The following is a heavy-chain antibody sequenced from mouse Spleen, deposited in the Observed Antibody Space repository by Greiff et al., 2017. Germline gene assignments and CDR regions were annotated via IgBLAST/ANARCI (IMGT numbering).Heavy chain of an antibody. D-gene: IGHD4-1*02. CDR1: GFTFSSYA. CDR3: ARPTGWYFDV. Sequence: EVQGVESGGGLVKPGGSLKLSCAASGFTFSSYAMSWVRQTPEKRLEWVAAINSNGGSTYYPDTVKDRFTISRDNAKNTLYLQMSSLRSEDTALYYCARPTGWYFDVWGAGTTVTVSS. V-gene: IGHV5-6-2*01. CDR2: INSNGGST. J-gene: IGHJ1*01.